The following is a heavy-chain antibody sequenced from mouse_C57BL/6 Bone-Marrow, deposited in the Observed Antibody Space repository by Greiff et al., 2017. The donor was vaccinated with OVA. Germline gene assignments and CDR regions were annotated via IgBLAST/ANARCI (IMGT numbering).Heavy chain of an antibody. CDR2: IHPSDSDT. D-gene: IGHD3-3*01. CDR3: ATRATRYYAMDY. CDR1: GHTFTSYW. J-gene: IGHJ4*01. Sequence: VQLQQPGAELVKPGASVKVSCKASGHTFTSYWMHWVKQRPGQGLEWIGRIHPSDSDTNYNQKFKGKATLTVDKSSSTAYMQLSSLTSEDSAVYYCATRATRYYAMDYWGQGTSVTVSS. V-gene: IGHV1-74*01.